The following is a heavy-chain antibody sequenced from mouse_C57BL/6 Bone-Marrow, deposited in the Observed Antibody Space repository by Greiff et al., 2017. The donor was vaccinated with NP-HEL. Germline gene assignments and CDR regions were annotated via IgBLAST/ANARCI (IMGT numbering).Heavy chain of an antibody. CDR2: IDPSDSYT. Sequence: QVQLKQSGAELVMPGASVKLSCKASGYTFTSYWMHWVKQRPGQGLEWIGEIDPSDSYTNYNQKFKGKSTLTVDKSSSTAYMQLSSLTSEDSAVYYCTRDQDYGNYHYAMDYWGQGTSVTVSS. J-gene: IGHJ4*01. V-gene: IGHV1-69*01. CDR1: GYTFTSYW. D-gene: IGHD2-1*01. CDR3: TRDQDYGNYHYAMDY.